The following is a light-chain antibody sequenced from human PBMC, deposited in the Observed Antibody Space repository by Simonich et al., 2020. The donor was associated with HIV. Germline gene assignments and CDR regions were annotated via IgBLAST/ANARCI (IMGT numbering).Light chain of an antibody. V-gene: IGKV3-15*01. CDR2: GAS. J-gene: IGKJ2*01. CDR3: QQYNTWPPAYT. Sequence: EIVMTQSPATLSVSPGERATLSCRASQSVSSNFAWYQQKPGQAPRLLIYGASTRATVIPARFSGSGSGTEFTLTISSLQSEDFAVYYCQQYNTWPPAYTFGQGTKLEIK. CDR1: QSVSSN.